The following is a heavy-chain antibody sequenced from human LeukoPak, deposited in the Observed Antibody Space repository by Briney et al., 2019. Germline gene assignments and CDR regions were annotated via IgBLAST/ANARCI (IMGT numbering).Heavy chain of an antibody. Sequence: ASVKVSCKASGYSFTIYGISWVRQAPGQGLEWMGWISAYNSNTNYAQKLQGRVTMTTDTSTSTAYMELRSLRSDDTAVYYCARDGQYSSSSIITYYYYYGMDVWGQGPTVTVTS. D-gene: IGHD6-13*01. CDR1: GYSFTIYG. CDR3: ARDGQYSSSSIITYYYYYGMDV. V-gene: IGHV1-18*01. J-gene: IGHJ6*02. CDR2: ISAYNSNT.